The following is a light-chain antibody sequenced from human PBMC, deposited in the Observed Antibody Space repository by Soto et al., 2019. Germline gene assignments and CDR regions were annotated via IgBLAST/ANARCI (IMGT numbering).Light chain of an antibody. V-gene: IGLV2-14*03. CDR2: GVS. CDR3: SSYTNSNTHV. J-gene: IGLJ3*02. CDR1: SSDVGGYDY. Sequence: QSALTQPASVSGSPGQSITISCTGTSSDVGGYDYVSWYQQHPGKAPKLMIYGVSNRPEGVSNRFSGSKSGNTASLTISGLQAEDEADYYCSSYTNSNTHVFGGGTKVTFL.